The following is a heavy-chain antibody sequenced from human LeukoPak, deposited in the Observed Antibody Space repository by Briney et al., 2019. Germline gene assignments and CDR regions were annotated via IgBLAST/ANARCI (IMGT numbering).Heavy chain of an antibody. J-gene: IGHJ6*03. V-gene: IGHV3-23*01. D-gene: IGHD6-13*01. Sequence: GGSLRLSCAASGFTFSSYAMSWVRQAPGKGLEWVSAISGSGGSTYCADSVKGRFTISRDNSKNTLYLQMNSLRAEDTAVYYCARVSSSWYDHYYYYYYMDVWGKGTTVTVSS. CDR3: ARVSSSWYDHYYYYYYMDV. CDR1: GFTFSSYA. CDR2: ISGSGGST.